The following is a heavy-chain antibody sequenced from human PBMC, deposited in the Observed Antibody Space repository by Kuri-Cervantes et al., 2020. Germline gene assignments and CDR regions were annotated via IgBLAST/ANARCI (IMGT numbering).Heavy chain of an antibody. V-gene: IGHV3-23*01. CDR2: ISGSGGST. Sequence: ETLSLTCAASGFTFSSYAMSWVRQAPGKGLEWVSAISGSGGSTYYADSVKGRFTISRDNAKNSLYLQMNSLRAEDTALYYCAKVNGSGTFDYWGQGTLVTVSS. J-gene: IGHJ4*02. D-gene: IGHD3-10*01. CDR3: AKVNGSGTFDY. CDR1: GFTFSSYA.